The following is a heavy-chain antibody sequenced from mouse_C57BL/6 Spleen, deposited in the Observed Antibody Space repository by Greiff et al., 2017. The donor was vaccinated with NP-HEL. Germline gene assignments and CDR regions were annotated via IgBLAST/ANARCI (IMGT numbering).Heavy chain of an antibody. CDR1: GYTFTDYE. V-gene: IGHV1-15*01. D-gene: IGHD2-4*01. J-gene: IGHJ4*01. CDR2: IDPETGGT. Sequence: QVHVKQSGAELVRPGASVTLSCKASGYTFTDYEMHWVKQTPVHGLEWIGAIDPETGGTAYNQKFKGKAILTADKSSSTAYMELRSLTSEDSAVYYCTSYYDYDGYYAMDYWGQGTSVTVSS. CDR3: TSYYDYDGYYAMDY.